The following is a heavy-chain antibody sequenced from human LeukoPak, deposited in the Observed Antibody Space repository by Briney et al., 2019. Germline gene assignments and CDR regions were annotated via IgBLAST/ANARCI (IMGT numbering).Heavy chain of an antibody. CDR2: INHSGST. D-gene: IGHD5-18*01. Sequence: PSETLSLTCTVSGYSISSGYYWGWIRQPPGKGLEWIGEINHSGSTNYNPSLKSRVTISVDTPKNQFSLKLSSVTAAETAVYYCAREGRYRYGYNEYHLYMDIWGKGTTVTVSS. V-gene: IGHV4-38-2*02. J-gene: IGHJ6*03. CDR1: GYSISSGYY. CDR3: AREGRYRYGYNEYHLYMDI.